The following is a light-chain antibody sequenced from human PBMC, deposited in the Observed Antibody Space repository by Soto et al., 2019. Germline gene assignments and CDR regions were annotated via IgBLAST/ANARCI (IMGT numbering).Light chain of an antibody. Sequence: EVVLTQSPVTLSLSPGERATLSCRASQSFRGLLAWYQQKPGQAARLLIYDAYNRATGIPPRFSGSGFGTDFTLTISSLEPEDSAVYYCQQRHMWPITFGQGTRLEIK. J-gene: IGKJ5*01. CDR3: QQRHMWPIT. CDR1: QSFRGL. V-gene: IGKV3-11*01. CDR2: DAY.